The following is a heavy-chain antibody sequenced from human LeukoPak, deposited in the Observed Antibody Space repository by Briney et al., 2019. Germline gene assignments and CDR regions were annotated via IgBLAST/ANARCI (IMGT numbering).Heavy chain of an antibody. CDR1: GGSFSGYY. J-gene: IGHJ5*02. D-gene: IGHD6-13*01. V-gene: IGHV4-34*01. CDR3: ASLPFHSVAAAGRDNWFDP. CDR2: INHSGST. Sequence: PSETLSLTCAVYGGSFSGYYWSWLRQPPGKGLEWIGEINHSGSTNYNPSLKSRVTISVDTSKNQFSLKLSSVTAADTAVYYCASLPFHSVAAAGRDNWFDPWGQGTLVTVSS.